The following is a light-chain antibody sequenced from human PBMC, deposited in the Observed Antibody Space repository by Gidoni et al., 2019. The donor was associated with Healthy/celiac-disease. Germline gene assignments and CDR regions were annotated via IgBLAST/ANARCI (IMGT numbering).Light chain of an antibody. CDR3: QQYNSYPYT. J-gene: IGKJ2*01. CDR1: QRISSW. CDR2: KAS. V-gene: IGKV1-5*03. Sequence: DIQMTQSPSTRSASVGDRVTITCRASQRISSWLAWYQQKPGKAPKLLIYKASSLESGVPSSFSGSGSGTEFTLTISSLQPDDFATYYCQQYNSYPYTFGQGTKLEIK.